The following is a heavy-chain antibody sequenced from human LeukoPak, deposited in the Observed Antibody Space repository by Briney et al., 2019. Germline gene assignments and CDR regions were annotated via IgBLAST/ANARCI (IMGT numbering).Heavy chain of an antibody. V-gene: IGHV4-34*01. D-gene: IGHD3-22*01. Sequence: SETLSLTCAVYGGSFSGYYWSWIRQPPGKGLEWIGEINHSGSTNYNPSLKSRVTISVGTSKNQFSLKLSSVTAADTAVYYCARDHPTQDYYDSSGYYGYWGQGTLVTVSS. CDR3: ARDHPTQDYYDSSGYYGY. CDR1: GGSFSGYY. J-gene: IGHJ4*02. CDR2: INHSGST.